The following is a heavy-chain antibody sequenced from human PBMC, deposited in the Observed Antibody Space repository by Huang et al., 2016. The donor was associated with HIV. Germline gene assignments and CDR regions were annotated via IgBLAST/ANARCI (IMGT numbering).Heavy chain of an antibody. Sequence: VQLVESGGGVVQPGRSLRLACAASGFSFSTYGLHWVRQAPGKGLEGVAVISYDGSNKYYAQSLKGRFTISRDTSENKVYLQMNSLRHEDTAVYYCAKDGADEEWDIDYWGQGTLVTVSS. CDR3: AKDGADEEWDIDY. CDR2: ISYDGSNK. J-gene: IGHJ4*02. V-gene: IGHV3-30*18. D-gene: IGHD1-26*01. CDR1: GFSFSTYG.